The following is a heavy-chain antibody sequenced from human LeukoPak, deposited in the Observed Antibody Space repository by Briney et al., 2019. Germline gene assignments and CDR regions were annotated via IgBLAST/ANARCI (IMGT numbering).Heavy chain of an antibody. J-gene: IGHJ5*02. CDR2: IKKDGREK. Sequence: GGSLRLSCAASGLTFSTYWMSCVRQAPGKGLEWVANIKKDGREKYYRDSVKGRFTISRDNAKNSLYLQMNSLRVEDTAVYYCARDPVDAPWGQGTLVTVSS. D-gene: IGHD5-12*01. V-gene: IGHV3-7*01. CDR1: GLTFSTYW. CDR3: ARDPVDAP.